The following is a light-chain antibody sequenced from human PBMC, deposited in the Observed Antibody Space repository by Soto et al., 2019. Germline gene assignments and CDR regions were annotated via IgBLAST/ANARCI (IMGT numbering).Light chain of an antibody. Sequence: QSVLTQPPPVSGAPGHRVTTSCPGSRSNIGAGFDAHWYQQLPGTAPTLLSCSRSHRPSGVPDRFSGSKSGTSASLAITGLQAEDEADYFCQSYDNSLSGNCVFGTGTKVTVL. CDR1: RSNIGAGFD. V-gene: IGLV1-40*01. CDR2: SRS. J-gene: IGLJ1*01. CDR3: QSYDNSLSGNCV.